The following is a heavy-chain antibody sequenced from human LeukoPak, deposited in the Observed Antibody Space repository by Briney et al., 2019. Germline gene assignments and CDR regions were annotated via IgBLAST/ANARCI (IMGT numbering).Heavy chain of an antibody. Sequence: GGSLRLSCAASGFTFSSYSMNWVRQAPGKGLEWISSISSSSSYIYYADSVKGRFTISRDNAKSSLYLQMNSLRAEDTAVYYCARASSYYDFWSGYLGPPDYWGQGTLVTVSS. D-gene: IGHD3-3*01. CDR1: GFTFSSYS. V-gene: IGHV3-21*01. CDR2: ISSSSSYI. CDR3: ARASSYYDFWSGYLGPPDY. J-gene: IGHJ4*02.